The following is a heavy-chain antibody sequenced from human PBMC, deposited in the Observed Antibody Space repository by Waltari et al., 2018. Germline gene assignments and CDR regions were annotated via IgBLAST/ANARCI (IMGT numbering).Heavy chain of an antibody. CDR3: ASTLRITMVRGVIINLLPSGD. J-gene: IGHJ4*02. D-gene: IGHD3-10*01. CDR2: IYYSGGN. CDR1: GGSISSSSYY. V-gene: IGHV4-39*01. Sequence: QLQLQESGPGLVKPSETLSLTCTVSGGSISSSSYYWGWIRQPPGKGLEWIGSIYYSGGNYDNPALKSRITISVDTSKNQFSLKLSSVTAADTAVYYCASTLRITMVRGVIINLLPSGDWGQGTLVTVSS.